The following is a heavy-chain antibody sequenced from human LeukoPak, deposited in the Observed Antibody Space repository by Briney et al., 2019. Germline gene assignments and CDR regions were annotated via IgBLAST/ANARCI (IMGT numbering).Heavy chain of an antibody. Sequence: GGSLRLSCAASGFTISSYSMSCVRQAPGKGLEWLSFISSVSSTIYYADSVKGRFTVSRDNAKNSLYLQMDSLRDEDTAVYFCARDGRPFDYWGQGTLVTVSS. CDR1: GFTISSYS. CDR2: ISSVSSTI. CDR3: ARDGRPFDY. J-gene: IGHJ4*02. V-gene: IGHV3-48*02.